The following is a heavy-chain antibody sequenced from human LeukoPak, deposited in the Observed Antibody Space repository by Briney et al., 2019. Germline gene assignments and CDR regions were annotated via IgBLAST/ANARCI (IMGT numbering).Heavy chain of an antibody. V-gene: IGHV1-18*01. CDR1: GYIYTSYG. CDR2: ISVYDGNT. D-gene: IGHD1-26*01. Sequence: GASVKVSCKASGYIYTSYGISWVRQAPGQGLEWMGWISVYDGNTNYAQKFQGRVTMTTDTSTNTAYMELRSLRFDDTAVYYCARRFPPLVGAPRFDPWGQGTLVTVSS. CDR3: ARRFPPLVGAPRFDP. J-gene: IGHJ5*02.